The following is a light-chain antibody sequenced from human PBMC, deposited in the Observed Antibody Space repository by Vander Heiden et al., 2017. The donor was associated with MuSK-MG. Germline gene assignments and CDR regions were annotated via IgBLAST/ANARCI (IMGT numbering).Light chain of an antibody. CDR1: SLRNYY. Sequence: SSELTQDPAVSVALGQTVRITCQGDSLRNYYTSWYQQKPEPSPVFVLYGKDNRPSGIPCRFSGSNSGNTAALTITGAPADDEADYYCKSRDSTGNYVFGTGTKVTVL. CDR2: GKD. J-gene: IGLJ1*01. CDR3: KSRDSTGNYV. V-gene: IGLV3-19*01.